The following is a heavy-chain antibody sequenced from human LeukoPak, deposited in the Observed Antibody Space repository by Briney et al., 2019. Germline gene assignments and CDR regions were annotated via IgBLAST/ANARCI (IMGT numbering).Heavy chain of an antibody. J-gene: IGHJ3*02. Sequence: GGSLRLSCAASGFAFSNYWMSWVRQAPGKGLEWVANIKRDGNDKYYVDSVKGRFTISRDNAENSLYLEVNSLRAEDTAVYYCAKDISGWYGSFAFDIWGQGTMVTVSS. CDR1: GFAFSNYW. CDR3: AKDISGWYGSFAFDI. CDR2: IKRDGNDK. D-gene: IGHD6-19*01. V-gene: IGHV3-7*01.